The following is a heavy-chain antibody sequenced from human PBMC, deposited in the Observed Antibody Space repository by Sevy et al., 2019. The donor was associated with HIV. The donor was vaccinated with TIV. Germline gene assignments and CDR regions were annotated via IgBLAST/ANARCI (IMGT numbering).Heavy chain of an antibody. J-gene: IGHJ4*02. D-gene: IGHD1-26*01. CDR1: GFTFSEAW. Sequence: GGSLRLSCAASGFTFSEAWMSWVRQAPGKGLEWVGRIKSKTDAATRDFAAPVIGRFSISRDDSANTVYLVMNNLEPDVTGVYYCAAGSGTNDFDYWGQGTLVTVSS. V-gene: IGHV3-15*01. CDR2: IKSKTDAATR. CDR3: AAGSGTNDFDY.